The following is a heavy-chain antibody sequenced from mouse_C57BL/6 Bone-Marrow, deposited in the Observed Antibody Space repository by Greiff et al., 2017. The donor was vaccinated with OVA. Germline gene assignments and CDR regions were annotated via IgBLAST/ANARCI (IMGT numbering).Heavy chain of an antibody. CDR3: ARRDGARYFDV. Sequence: VQLQQSGPELVKPGASVTISCKASGYAFSSSWMNWVKQRPGKGLEWIGRIYPGDGDTNYNGKFKGKATLTADKSSSTAYMQLSSLTSEDSAVYFCARRDGARYFDVWGTGTTVTVSS. CDR2: IYPGDGDT. CDR1: GYAFSSSW. V-gene: IGHV1-82*01. D-gene: IGHD1-1*02. J-gene: IGHJ1*03.